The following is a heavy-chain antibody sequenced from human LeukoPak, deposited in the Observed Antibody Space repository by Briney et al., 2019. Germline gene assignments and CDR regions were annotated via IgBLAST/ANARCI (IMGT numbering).Heavy chain of an antibody. CDR2: IRYDGSNK. D-gene: IGHD7-27*01. Sequence: GGSLRLSCAASGFTFSSYGMHWVRQAPGKGLEWVAFIRYDGSNKYYADSVKGRFTISRDNSKNTLYLQMNSLRAEDTAVYYCVNVELGNGYFDYWGQGTLATVSS. V-gene: IGHV3-30*02. CDR3: VNVELGNGYFDY. J-gene: IGHJ4*02. CDR1: GFTFSSYG.